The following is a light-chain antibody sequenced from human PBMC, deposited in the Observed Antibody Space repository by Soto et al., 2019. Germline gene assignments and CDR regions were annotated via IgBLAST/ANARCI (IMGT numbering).Light chain of an antibody. CDR3: QQRSNWPRT. CDR1: QSASRS. Sequence: EIVLTQSPATLSLSPGDRATLSCRASQSASRSLVWYQQKPGQAPRLLIYDASNRATGIPARFSGSGSGTDFTLTISSLEPEDFAVYYCQQRSNWPRTFGQGTKVDIK. V-gene: IGKV3-11*01. J-gene: IGKJ1*01. CDR2: DAS.